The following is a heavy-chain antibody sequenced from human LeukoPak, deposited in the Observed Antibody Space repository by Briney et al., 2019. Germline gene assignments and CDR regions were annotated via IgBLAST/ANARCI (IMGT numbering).Heavy chain of an antibody. CDR2: ISWNSGSI. CDR1: GFIFNNYA. CDR3: VRSSGFPDY. V-gene: IGHV3-9*01. J-gene: IGHJ4*02. D-gene: IGHD3-22*01. Sequence: GGSLRLSCAGSGFIFNNYAMHWVRQPPGKGLEWVSGISWNSGSIDYADSVKGRFTISRDNAKNTLYLQMNSLRAEDTAVYYCVRSSGFPDYWGQGTLVTVSS.